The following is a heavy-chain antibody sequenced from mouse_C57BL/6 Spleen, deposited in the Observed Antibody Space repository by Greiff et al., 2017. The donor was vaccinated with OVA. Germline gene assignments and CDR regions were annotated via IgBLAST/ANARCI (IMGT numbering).Heavy chain of an antibody. V-gene: IGHV1-82*01. CDR2: IYPGDGDT. CDR3: ARKGAYYSNYYDY. J-gene: IGHJ2*01. CDR1: GYAFSSSW. Sequence: VKVVESGPELVKPGASVKISCKASGYAFSSSWMNWVKQRPGKGLEWIGRIYPGDGDTNYNGKFKGKATLTADKSSSTAYMQLSSLTSEDSAVYFCARKGAYYSNYYDYWGQGTTLTVSS. D-gene: IGHD2-5*01.